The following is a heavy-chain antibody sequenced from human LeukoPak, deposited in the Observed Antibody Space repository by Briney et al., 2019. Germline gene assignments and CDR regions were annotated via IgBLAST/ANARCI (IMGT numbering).Heavy chain of an antibody. D-gene: IGHD1-14*01. CDR1: GFSFSDNY. CDR2: ISNSGNSI. V-gene: IGHV3-11*01. Sequence: GGSLRLSCAASGFSFSDNYMNWVRQAPGRGLEWVSYISNSGNSIDQADSVKGRFTIYRDNDKNSLYLQMHSLGAEDTAVYYCSRAAYKRSGRFDIWGQGTRVTVSS. J-gene: IGHJ3*02. CDR3: SRAAYKRSGRFDI.